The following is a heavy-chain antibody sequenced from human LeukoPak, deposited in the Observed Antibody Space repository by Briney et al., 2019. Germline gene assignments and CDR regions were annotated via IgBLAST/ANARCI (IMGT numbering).Heavy chain of an antibody. V-gene: IGHV3-20*04. J-gene: IGHJ4*02. CDR2: INWNGGST. Sequence: GGSLRLSCAASGFTFDDYGMSWVRQAPGKGLEWVSGINWNGGSTGYADSVKGRFTISRDHSKNTLYLQMNSLRAEDTALYYCAKDLWKYQLRTLDYWGQGTLVTVSS. D-gene: IGHD2-2*01. CDR1: GFTFDDYG. CDR3: AKDLWKYQLRTLDY.